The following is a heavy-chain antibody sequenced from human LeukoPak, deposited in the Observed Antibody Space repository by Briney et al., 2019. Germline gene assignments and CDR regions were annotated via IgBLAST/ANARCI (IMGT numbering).Heavy chain of an antibody. CDR2: ILYDGSNK. CDR3: ARGDYDLGAFDI. D-gene: IGHD3-22*01. CDR1: GFTFRHYT. V-gene: IGHV3-30-3*01. J-gene: IGHJ3*02. Sequence: GGSLRLSCVASGFTFRHYTMHWVRQAPGKGLEWVALILYDGSNKYYADSVEGRFTISRDDSKNTLYLQMNSLRAEDTAMYYCARGDYDLGAFDIWGQGTMVTVSS.